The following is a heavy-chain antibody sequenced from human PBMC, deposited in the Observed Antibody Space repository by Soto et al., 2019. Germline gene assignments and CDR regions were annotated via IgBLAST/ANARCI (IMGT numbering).Heavy chain of an antibody. D-gene: IGHD2-15*01. V-gene: IGHV5-51*03. J-gene: IGHJ2*01. CDR2: IYPGDSDT. CDR1: GYSFTNYW. Sequence: EVQLVQSGAEVKKPGESLKISCKGSGYSFTNYWIGWVRQMPGKGLEWMGIIYPGDSDTRYSPSFQGQVTISADKSISTAYLQWNSPKASDTAMYYCASPGVGGANSWYFDLWGRGTLVTVSS. CDR3: ASPGVGGANSWYFDL.